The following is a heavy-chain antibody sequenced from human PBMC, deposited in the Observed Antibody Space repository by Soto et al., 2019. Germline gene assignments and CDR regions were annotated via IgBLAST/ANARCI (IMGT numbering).Heavy chain of an antibody. CDR1: GGSISSGGYY. J-gene: IGHJ5*02. V-gene: IGHV4-31*03. Sequence: SETLSLTCTVSGGSISSGGYYWSWIRQHPGKGLEWIGYIYYSGSTYYNPSLKSRVTISVDTSKNQFSLKLSSVTAADTAVYYCARDTPEYYDFWSGANWFDPWGQGTLVTVSS. CDR3: ARDTPEYYDFWSGANWFDP. D-gene: IGHD3-3*01. CDR2: IYYSGST.